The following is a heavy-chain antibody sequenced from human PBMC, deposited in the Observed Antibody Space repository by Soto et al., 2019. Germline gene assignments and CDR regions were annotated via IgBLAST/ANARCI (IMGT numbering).Heavy chain of an antibody. CDR3: AKSPGGRNSHSWRYFDY. V-gene: IGHV3-23*01. D-gene: IGHD2-15*01. CDR1: GFTFSSYA. CDR2: ISGSGGNT. Sequence: EVQLLESGGGLVQPGGSLRLSCAASGFTFSSYAMSWVRQAPGKGLEWVSAISGSGGNTYYADSVKGRYTISRDNSKNTLYLQMNSLRAEDTAVYYCAKSPGGRNSHSWRYFDYWGQGTLVTVSS. J-gene: IGHJ4*02.